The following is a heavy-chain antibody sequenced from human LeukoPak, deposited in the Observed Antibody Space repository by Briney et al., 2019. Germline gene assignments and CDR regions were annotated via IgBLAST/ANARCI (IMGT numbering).Heavy chain of an antibody. CDR3: ARRSSLGLGYCSSTSCPNWFDP. J-gene: IGHJ5*02. V-gene: IGHV4-34*01. CDR1: GGSFSGYY. CDR2: INHSGST. Sequence: PSETLSLTCAVYGGSFSGYYWSWIPQPPGKGLEWMGEINHSGSTNYNPSLKSRVTISVDTSQNQFSLKLSSVTAADTAVYYCARRSSLGLGYCSSTSCPNWFDPWGQGTLVTVSS. D-gene: IGHD2-2*01.